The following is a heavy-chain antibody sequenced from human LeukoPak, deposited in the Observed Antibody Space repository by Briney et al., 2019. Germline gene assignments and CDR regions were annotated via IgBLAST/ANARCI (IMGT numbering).Heavy chain of an antibody. Sequence: PSETLSLTCTVSGGSISSSSYYWGWIRQPPGKGLEWIGSIYYSGSTYYNPSLKSRVTISVDTSKNQFSLKLSSVTAADTAVYYCARVDYYGSGRPFDPWGQGTLVTVSS. J-gene: IGHJ5*02. CDR3: ARVDYYGSGRPFDP. V-gene: IGHV4-39*07. CDR1: GGSISSSSYY. CDR2: IYYSGST. D-gene: IGHD3-10*01.